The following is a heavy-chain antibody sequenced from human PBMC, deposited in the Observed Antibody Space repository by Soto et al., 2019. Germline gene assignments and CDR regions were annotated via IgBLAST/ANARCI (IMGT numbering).Heavy chain of an antibody. D-gene: IGHD3-9*01. CDR3: ARLVASETGYGMDV. J-gene: IGHJ6*02. CDR2: ITGSSSYI. CDR1: GFIFSSHN. V-gene: IGHV3-21*06. Sequence: DVQLVESGGGLVKPGGSLRLSCAASGFIFSSHNMNWVRQAPGKGLEWVSSITGSSSYIFYADSVKGRFTISRDNAKNTVYLHVKSLRAEDTGVYYCARLVASETGYGMDVWGQGTTVTVSS.